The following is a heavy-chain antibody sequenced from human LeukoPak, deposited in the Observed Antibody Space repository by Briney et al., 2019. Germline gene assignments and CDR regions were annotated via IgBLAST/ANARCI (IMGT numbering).Heavy chain of an antibody. J-gene: IGHJ4*02. CDR1: GGSFSSYY. Sequence: SETLSLTCAGYGGSFSSYYWRWIRQPPGKGMNWIGEINLSEGTNYKPYLKRRVTMSLDTSKNEFSLKLSSVTAADTAVYYCARYSRGVGAASDYWGQGTLVTVSS. D-gene: IGHD2-15*01. V-gene: IGHV4-34*01. CDR2: INLSEGT. CDR3: ARYSRGVGAASDY.